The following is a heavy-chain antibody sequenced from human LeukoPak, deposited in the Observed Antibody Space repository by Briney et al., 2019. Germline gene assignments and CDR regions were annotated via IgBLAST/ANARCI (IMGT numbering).Heavy chain of an antibody. V-gene: IGHV3-48*03. CDR3: VRGGSSGWSVFDS. CDR1: GFIFRDYD. D-gene: IGHD6-13*01. CDR2: ISTTASTI. Sequence: GGSLRLSCAASGFIFRDYDFNWVRQAPGKGLEWIAYISTTASTIYYADSVKGRFTISRDNVKNSLHLQMNTLRAEDTAIYYCVRGGSSGWSVFDSWGQGNLVTVSS. J-gene: IGHJ4*02.